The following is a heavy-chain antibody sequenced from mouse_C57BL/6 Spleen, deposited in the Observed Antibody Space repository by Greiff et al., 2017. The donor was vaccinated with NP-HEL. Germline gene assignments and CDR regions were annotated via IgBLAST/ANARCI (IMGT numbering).Heavy chain of an antibody. Sequence: VKLQESGPELVKPGASVKISCKASGYAFSSSWMNWVKQRPGKGLEWIGRIYPGDGDTNYNGKFKGKATLTADKSSSTAYMQLSSLTSEDSAVYFCAKERLLRGYFEVWGTGTTVTVSS. J-gene: IGHJ1*03. V-gene: IGHV1-82*01. D-gene: IGHD2-3*01. CDR3: AKERLLRGYFEV. CDR1: GYAFSSSW. CDR2: IYPGDGDT.